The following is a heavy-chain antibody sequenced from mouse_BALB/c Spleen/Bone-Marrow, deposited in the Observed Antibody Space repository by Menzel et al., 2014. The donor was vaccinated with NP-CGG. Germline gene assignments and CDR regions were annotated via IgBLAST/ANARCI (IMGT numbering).Heavy chain of an antibody. CDR2: IYPYNGVS. CDR1: GYSFTGYY. J-gene: IGHJ1*01. CDR3: ESRGEYFDV. Sequence: EVQLQQSGPELVKPGASVKISCKASGYSFTGYYMHWVKQSHGNSLDWIGYIYPYNGVSSYNQKFKGKATLTVDKSSSPAYMELLSLTSDDSAVYYCESRGEYFDVWGAGTTVTVSS. V-gene: IGHV1-31*01.